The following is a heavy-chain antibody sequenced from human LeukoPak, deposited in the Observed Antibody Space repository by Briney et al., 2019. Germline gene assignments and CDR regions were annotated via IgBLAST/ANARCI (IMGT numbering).Heavy chain of an antibody. D-gene: IGHD4-23*01. Sequence: PGGSLRLSCTASGFSVSTHYMSWVRQAPGKGLEWVSVTYVSGSTYYADSVKGRFTISRDNSKNTLNLQNSLRVEDTAVYYCAREGPYGGPSATGYYYMDVWGKGTTVTVSS. J-gene: IGHJ6*03. CDR2: TYVSGST. CDR3: AREGPYGGPSATGYYYMDV. CDR1: GFSVSTHY. V-gene: IGHV3-53*01.